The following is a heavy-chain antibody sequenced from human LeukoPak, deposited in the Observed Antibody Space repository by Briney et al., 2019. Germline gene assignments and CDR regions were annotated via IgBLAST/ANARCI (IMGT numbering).Heavy chain of an antibody. CDR3: AHSGIAVAGSYFDY. J-gene: IGHJ4*02. V-gene: IGHV2-5*02. Sequence: ESGPTLVNPPQTLTLTCTFSGFSLSTSGVGVGWIRQPPGKALEWLALIYWDDDKRYSPSLKSRLTITKDTSKNQVVLTMTNMDPVDTTTYYCAHSGIAVAGSYFDYWGQGTLVTVSS. CDR1: GFSLSTSGVG. D-gene: IGHD6-19*01. CDR2: IYWDDDK.